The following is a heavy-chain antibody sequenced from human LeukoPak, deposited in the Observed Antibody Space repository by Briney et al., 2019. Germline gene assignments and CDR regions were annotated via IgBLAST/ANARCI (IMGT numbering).Heavy chain of an antibody. V-gene: IGHV4-39*01. CDR1: GGSTTTGPHF. Sequence: SQTLSLTCSVSGGSTTTGPHFWGWLRQPPGEALEWIGSVYESGTTYYSPSLKSRVTLSIDESNSQLSLRLTSVTAADAAMYFCARSSFFYGSGRGWFDTWGPGTLVTVSS. J-gene: IGHJ5*02. CDR3: ARSSFFYGSGRGWFDT. D-gene: IGHD3-10*01. CDR2: VYESGTT.